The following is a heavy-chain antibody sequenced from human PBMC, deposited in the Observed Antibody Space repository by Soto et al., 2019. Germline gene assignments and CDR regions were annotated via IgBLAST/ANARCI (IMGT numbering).Heavy chain of an antibody. Sequence: QVQLVESGGGVVQPGRALRLSCAASGFTFSSYAMHWDRHAPGKGLEWVAAISFDGSNKYYADSVKGRFTISRDNSINTLYLQMNSLRAEDTAVYDSAGYCSSTSCYSRHWGQGTLVTVAS. CDR2: ISFDGSNK. CDR3: AGYCSSTSCYSRH. J-gene: IGHJ4*02. V-gene: IGHV3-30-3*01. CDR1: GFTFSSYA. D-gene: IGHD2-2*01.